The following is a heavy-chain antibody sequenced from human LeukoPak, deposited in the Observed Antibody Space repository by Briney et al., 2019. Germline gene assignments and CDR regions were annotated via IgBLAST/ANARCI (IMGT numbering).Heavy chain of an antibody. J-gene: IGHJ4*02. Sequence: PGGSLRLSCAASRFTFSSYAMSWVRQAPGKGLEWVSAISGSGGSTYYADSVKGRFTISRDNSKNTLYLQVNTLRAEDTAVFYCAKNSGYSYGYYFDYWGQRTLVTVSS. D-gene: IGHD5-18*01. CDR3: AKNSGYSYGYYFDY. CDR2: ISGSGGST. CDR1: RFTFSSYA. V-gene: IGHV3-23*01.